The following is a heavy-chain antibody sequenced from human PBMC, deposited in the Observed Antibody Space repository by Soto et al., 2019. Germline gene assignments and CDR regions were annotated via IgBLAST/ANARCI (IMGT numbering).Heavy chain of an antibody. CDR1: GFTFSSYA. V-gene: IGHV3-23*01. J-gene: IGHJ4*02. CDR3: AKVTSSERGYSYGSSDY. D-gene: IGHD5-18*01. CDR2: IRHSGGDT. Sequence: GGSLRLSCAASGFTFSSYAMIWVRQAPGKGLEWVSGIRHSGGDTYYADSVKGRFTISRDNSKNTLYLQMNRLRAEDTAVYYCAKVTSSERGYSYGSSDYWGQGTLVTVSS.